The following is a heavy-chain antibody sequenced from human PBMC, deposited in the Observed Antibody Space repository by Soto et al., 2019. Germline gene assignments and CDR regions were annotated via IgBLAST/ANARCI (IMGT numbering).Heavy chain of an antibody. V-gene: IGHV3-7*03. CDR2: IIQDGRAI. J-gene: IGHJ4*02. CDR1: GFSSSDYW. CDR3: ARGGELSLLPLDY. Sequence: GGSLRLSCAASGFSSSDYWMSWVRQAPGRGLEWVAHIIQDGRAIYYVDSVRGRFTIPRDSAGNSVFLEMHRLRVEDTAVYYCARGGELSLLPLDYWGLGTLATVSS. D-gene: IGHD2-15*01.